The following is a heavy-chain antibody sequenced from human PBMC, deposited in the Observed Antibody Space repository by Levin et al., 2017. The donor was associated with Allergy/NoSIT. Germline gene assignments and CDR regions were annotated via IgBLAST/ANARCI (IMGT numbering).Heavy chain of an antibody. CDR1: GDSFSSYW. CDR3: ATLTMVRGAGG. V-gene: IGHV5-10-1*01. CDR2: IDPSDSYT. D-gene: IGHD3-10*01. J-gene: IGHJ4*02. Sequence: GESLKISCQGSGDSFSSYWISWVRQMPGKGLEWMGRIDPSDSYTNYSPSFQGHITISVDKSISTAYLQWSSLKASDTAMYYCATLTMVRGAGGWGQGTLVTVSS.